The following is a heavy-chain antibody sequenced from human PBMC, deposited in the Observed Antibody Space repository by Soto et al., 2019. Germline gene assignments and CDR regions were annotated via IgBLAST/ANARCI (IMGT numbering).Heavy chain of an antibody. CDR1: GFTFSSYW. J-gene: IGHJ3*02. CDR2: INSDGSST. D-gene: IGHD3-16*02. Sequence: PGGSLRLSCAASGFTFSSYWMHWVRQAPGKGLVWVSRINSDGSSTSYADSVKGRFTISRDNAKNTLYLQMNSLRAEDTAVYYCARAGDYVWGSYRFDAFDIWGQGTMVTVSS. CDR3: ARAGDYVWGSYRFDAFDI. V-gene: IGHV3-74*01.